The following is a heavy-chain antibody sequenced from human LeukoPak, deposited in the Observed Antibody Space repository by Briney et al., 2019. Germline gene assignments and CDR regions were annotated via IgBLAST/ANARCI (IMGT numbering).Heavy chain of an antibody. J-gene: IGHJ4*02. V-gene: IGHV1-18*04. D-gene: IGHD3-10*01. CDR1: GYTFTSYG. CDR2: ISTYNGNT. Sequence: ASVMVSFKASGYTFTSYGFSWVRQAPGQGLEWMGWISTYNGNTNYAQKLQGRVTMTTDTSTSTVYMELRSLRSDDTAVYYCARDPVRGFDYWGQGTLVTVSS. CDR3: ARDPVRGFDY.